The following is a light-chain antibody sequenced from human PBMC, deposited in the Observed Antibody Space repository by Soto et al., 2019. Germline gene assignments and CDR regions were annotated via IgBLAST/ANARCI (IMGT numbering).Light chain of an antibody. V-gene: IGKV3-15*01. J-gene: IGKJ1*01. CDR1: QSLGNN. CDR3: LQYNKWPRT. Sequence: EIVMTQSPATLTLSPGERATLSCRANQSLGNNIAWYQQKPGQAPRLLIYGASTGATGLPARFSGSGSGTEFNLSISSLQSEDFAVYYCLQYNKWPRTFGQGTKVEIK. CDR2: GAS.